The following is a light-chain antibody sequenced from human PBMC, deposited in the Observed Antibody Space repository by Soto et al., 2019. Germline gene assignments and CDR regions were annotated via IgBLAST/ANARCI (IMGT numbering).Light chain of an antibody. CDR1: QSILYSSNNNNY. CDR2: WAS. V-gene: IGKV4-1*01. Sequence: DIVMTQSPDSLAVSLGERATINCKSSQSILYSSNNNNYLAWYQQKPGQPPKLLIYWASTRESGVPDRFSGSGSGTDFTLTISSLQAEDVAVYYCQQYYSLAYTFGQGTKLEIK. CDR3: QQYYSLAYT. J-gene: IGKJ2*01.